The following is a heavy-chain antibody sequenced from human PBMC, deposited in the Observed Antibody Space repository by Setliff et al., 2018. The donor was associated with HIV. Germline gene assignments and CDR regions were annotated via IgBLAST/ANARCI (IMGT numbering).Heavy chain of an antibody. V-gene: IGHV3-66*02. CDR1: GFNVNNKY. J-gene: IGHJ4*02. Sequence: GESLKISCAASGFNVNNKYMSWVRQAPGKGLEWVSIIYSDDYTKYADSVQGRFTISRDNSKNTLFLQMNSLRPEDTAVYYCARDPILGGPDFFDYWGQGTLVTVS. CDR2: IYSDDYT. D-gene: IGHD1-26*01. CDR3: ARDPILGGPDFFDY.